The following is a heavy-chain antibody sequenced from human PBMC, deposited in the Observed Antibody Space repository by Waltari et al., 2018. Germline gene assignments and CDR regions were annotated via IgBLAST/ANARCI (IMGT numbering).Heavy chain of an antibody. J-gene: IGHJ6*02. D-gene: IGHD3-3*01. Sequence: QVQLQESGPGLVKPSGTLSLTCAVSAGSVSGTHRWNLVSQAPGKGLEWIGDIYHTESANYNPSLKSRVTISVDKSKNQFSLKLTSVTAADTAVYYCARGLYFDFWSGLKGADYGMDVWGHGTTVTVSS. CDR1: AGSVSGTHR. V-gene: IGHV4-4*02. CDR2: IYHTESA. CDR3: ARGLYFDFWSGLKGADYGMDV.